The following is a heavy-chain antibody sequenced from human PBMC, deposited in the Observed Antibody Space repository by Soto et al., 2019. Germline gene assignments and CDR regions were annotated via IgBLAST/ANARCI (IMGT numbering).Heavy chain of an antibody. Sequence: ASVKVSCKASGYTFTGYYMHWVRQAPGQGLEWMGWINPNSGGTNYAQKFQGWVTMTRDTSISTAYMELSRLRSDDTAVYYCAREGEGGNLTTDYYYYYGMDVWGQGTTVTVSS. V-gene: IGHV1-2*04. J-gene: IGHJ6*02. CDR2: INPNSGGT. CDR3: AREGEGGNLTTDYYYYYGMDV. CDR1: GYTFTGYY. D-gene: IGHD2-15*01.